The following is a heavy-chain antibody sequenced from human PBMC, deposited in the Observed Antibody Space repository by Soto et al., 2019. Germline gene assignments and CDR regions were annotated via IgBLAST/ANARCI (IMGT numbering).Heavy chain of an antibody. CDR3: ARVPVPDYSSNWYVGAWFDP. D-gene: IGHD6-13*01. J-gene: IGHJ5*02. Sequence: QVQLVQSGAEVKKPGASVKVSCKASGYSFTNYDISWVRQAPGQGLEWMGRISAYNGNTNYVQKLQGRVTMTTDTSTSTAYMELRSLRSDDKAVYYCARVPVPDYSSNWYVGAWFDPWGQGTLVTVSS. V-gene: IGHV1-18*01. CDR2: ISAYNGNT. CDR1: GYSFTNYD.